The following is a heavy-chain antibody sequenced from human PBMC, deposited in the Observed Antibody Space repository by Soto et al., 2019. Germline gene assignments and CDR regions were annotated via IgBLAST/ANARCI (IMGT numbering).Heavy chain of an antibody. J-gene: IGHJ4*02. CDR3: ARDEDGTYEFDY. CDR1: GFTFTSFG. V-gene: IGHV3-48*04. D-gene: IGHD3-22*01. Sequence: EVQLVESGGGLVQPGGSLRLSCAASGFTFTSFGMTWVRQAPGRGLEWVSHINSGGSVILYADSVKGRVTISRDHSKNSLYLEMNSLRADDTAVYFCARDEDGTYEFDYWGQGTLVTVSS. CDR2: INSGGSVI.